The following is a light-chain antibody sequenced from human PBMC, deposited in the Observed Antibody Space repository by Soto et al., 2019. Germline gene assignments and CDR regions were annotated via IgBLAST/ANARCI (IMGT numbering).Light chain of an antibody. V-gene: IGKV3-20*01. CDR1: QSVSSSY. J-gene: IGKJ4*01. CDR3: QQYGSSPLT. CDR2: GAS. Sequence: DIVFTQSPGTLSVSPSERATLSCTASQSVSSSYLAWYQQKPGQAPRLLIYGASSRATGIPDRFSGSGSGTDFTLTISRLEPEDFAVYYCQQYGSSPLTFGGGTKVDIK.